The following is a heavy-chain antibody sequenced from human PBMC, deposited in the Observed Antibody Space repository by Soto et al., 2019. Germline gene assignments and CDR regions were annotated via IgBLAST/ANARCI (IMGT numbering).Heavy chain of an antibody. CDR2: IYYSGST. CDR3: GRVRRSRIDYVLDY. V-gene: IGHV4-59*01. D-gene: IGHD4-17*01. J-gene: IGHJ4*02. Sequence: SETLSLTCTVSGGSISSYYWSWIRQPPGKGLEWIGYIYYSGSTNYNPSLKSRVTISVDTSKNQFSLKLSSVAAADTAVYYCGRVRRSRIDYVLDYWGQGTLVTVSS. CDR1: GGSISSYY.